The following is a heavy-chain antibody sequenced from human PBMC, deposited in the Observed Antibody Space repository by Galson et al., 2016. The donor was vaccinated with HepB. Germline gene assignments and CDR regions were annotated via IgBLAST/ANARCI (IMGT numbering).Heavy chain of an antibody. J-gene: IGHJ1*01. CDR1: GFTFSSYG. CDR3: AKDPYAVVSRPEYFQH. D-gene: IGHD2-2*01. Sequence: SLRLSCAASGFTFSSYGIHWVRQAPGKGLEWVAVISHDGNNKFYADCVKGRFTISRDNSKNTLFLQLNSLRAEDTAVYYCAKDPYAVVSRPEYFQHWGQGTLVTVSS. V-gene: IGHV3-30*18. CDR2: ISHDGNNK.